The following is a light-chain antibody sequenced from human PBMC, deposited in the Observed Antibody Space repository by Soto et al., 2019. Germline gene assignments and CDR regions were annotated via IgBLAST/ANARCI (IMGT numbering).Light chain of an antibody. Sequence: DVVLTQSPLSLPVTLGQPASISCRSDESLVYYNGGTYLNWFQQRPGQSPRRLISKVSNRDSGVPDRFSGSGSGTDFTLKISRVEAEDVGLYYCMQGSHWPYTFGQGTKVEIK. V-gene: IGKV2-30*01. J-gene: IGKJ2*01. CDR2: KVS. CDR3: MQGSHWPYT. CDR1: ESLVYYNGGTY.